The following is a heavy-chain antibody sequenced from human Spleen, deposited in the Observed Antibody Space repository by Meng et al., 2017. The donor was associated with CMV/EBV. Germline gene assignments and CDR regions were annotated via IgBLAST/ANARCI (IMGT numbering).Heavy chain of an antibody. Sequence: ASGFTFSSYGMFWVRQPPGKGLEWVSSIRYDGSRKLYVDSVKGRFSVSRDNSRNTVFLQMDGLRPEDTAVYYCAKLGVTVAGHYLDHWGQGALVTVSS. D-gene: IGHD6-19*01. CDR2: IRYDGSRK. V-gene: IGHV3-30*02. J-gene: IGHJ4*02. CDR1: GFTFSSYG. CDR3: AKLGVTVAGHYLDH.